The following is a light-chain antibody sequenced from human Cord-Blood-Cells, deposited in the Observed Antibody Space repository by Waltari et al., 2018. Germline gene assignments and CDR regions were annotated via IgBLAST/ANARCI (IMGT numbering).Light chain of an antibody. J-gene: IGLJ2*01. V-gene: IGLV2-23*01. Sequence: QSALTQPASVSGSPGQSITISCTGPSSAVGLYNLFSWYQQHPGKAPKLMIYEGSKRPSGVANRFSGSKSGNTASLTISGLQAEDEADYYCCSYAGSSNVVFGGGTKLTVL. CDR2: EGS. CDR1: SSAVGLYNL. CDR3: CSYAGSSNVV.